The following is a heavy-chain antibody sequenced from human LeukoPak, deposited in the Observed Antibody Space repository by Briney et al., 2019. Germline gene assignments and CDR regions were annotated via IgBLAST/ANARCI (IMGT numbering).Heavy chain of an antibody. CDR1: GGTFSSYA. J-gene: IGHJ1*01. CDR3: ASADGYNFARAYFQH. Sequence: ASVKVSCKASGGTFSSYAISWVRQAPGQGLEWMGGIIPIFGTANYAQKFQGRVTITTDESTSTAYTELSSLRSEDTAVYYCASADGYNFARAYFQHWGQGTLVTVSS. CDR2: IIPIFGTA. D-gene: IGHD5-24*01. V-gene: IGHV1-69*05.